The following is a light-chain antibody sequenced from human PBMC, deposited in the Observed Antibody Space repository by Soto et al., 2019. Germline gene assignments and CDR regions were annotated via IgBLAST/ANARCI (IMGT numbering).Light chain of an antibody. CDR1: SGHSTNI. J-gene: IGLJ3*02. CDR3: ETWDSNTRV. Sequence: QPVLTQSSSASASLGSSVKLTCTLSSGHSTNIIAWHQQQPGKAPRYLMKLEGSGSYNKGSGVPDRFSGSRSGADRYLTISNLQSDDESDYYCETWDSNTRVFGGGTKLTVL. V-gene: IGLV4-60*03. CDR2: LEGSGSY.